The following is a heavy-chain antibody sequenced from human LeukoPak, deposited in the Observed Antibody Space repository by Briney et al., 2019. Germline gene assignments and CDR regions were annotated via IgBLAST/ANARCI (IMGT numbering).Heavy chain of an antibody. Sequence: GGSLRLSCAASGFTFSSYEMNWVRQAPGKGLEWVSYISSSGSTIYYADSVKGRFTISRDNAKTSLYLQMNSLRAEDTAVYYCARDGSVEMAVDYWGQGTLVTVSS. CDR2: ISSSGSTI. V-gene: IGHV3-48*03. J-gene: IGHJ4*02. CDR1: GFTFSSYE. CDR3: ARDGSVEMAVDY. D-gene: IGHD5-24*01.